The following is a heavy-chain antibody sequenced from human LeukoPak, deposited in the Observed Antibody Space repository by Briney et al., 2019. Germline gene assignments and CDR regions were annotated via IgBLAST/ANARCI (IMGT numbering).Heavy chain of an antibody. Sequence: SETLSLTCTVSGGSISSYYWSWIRQPPGKGLEWIGYNYYIGDTNYNPSLKSRVTISVDTSKNQFSLKLSPVTAADTAVYYCASSIAAATPFDYWGQGTLVTVSS. J-gene: IGHJ4*02. D-gene: IGHD6-13*01. CDR1: GGSISSYY. CDR3: ASSIAAATPFDY. CDR2: NYYIGDT. V-gene: IGHV4-59*08.